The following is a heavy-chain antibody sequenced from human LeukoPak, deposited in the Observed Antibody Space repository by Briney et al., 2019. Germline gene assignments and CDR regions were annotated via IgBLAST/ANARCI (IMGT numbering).Heavy chain of an antibody. CDR1: GFTFSSYG. Sequence: PGGSLRLSCAASGFTFSSYGMRWGRQAPGKGLEWVAVISYDGSNKYYADSVKGRFTISRDNSKNTLYLQMNSLRAEDTAVYYCANSLVRATDYFDYWGQGTLVTVSS. CDR3: ANSLVRATDYFDY. V-gene: IGHV3-30*18. CDR2: ISYDGSNK. D-gene: IGHD1-26*01. J-gene: IGHJ4*02.